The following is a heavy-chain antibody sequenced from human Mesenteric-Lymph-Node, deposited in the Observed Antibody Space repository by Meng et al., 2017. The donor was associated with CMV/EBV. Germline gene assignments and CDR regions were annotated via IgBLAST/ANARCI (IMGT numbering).Heavy chain of an antibody. V-gene: IGHV3-53*01. CDR2: IFSGGTT. CDR1: TTNY. D-gene: IGHD3-10*01. Sequence: TTNYVTWVRQAPGRGLECVSTIFSGGTTYHADSVKDRFTISRDNSKNIVYLQMNSLRAEDTAVYYCAREGYSGSGIYRQLWVYFDSWGQGTLVTVSS. J-gene: IGHJ4*02. CDR3: AREGYSGSGIYRQLWVYFDS.